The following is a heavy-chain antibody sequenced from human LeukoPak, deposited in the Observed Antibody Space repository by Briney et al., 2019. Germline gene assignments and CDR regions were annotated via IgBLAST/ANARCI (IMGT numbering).Heavy chain of an antibody. CDR2: IYYSGNT. D-gene: IGHD6-13*01. CDR1: GGSISSYY. J-gene: IGHJ4*02. Sequence: SETLSLTCTVSGGSISSYYWSWIRQPPGKGLEWIGYIYYSGNTNYNPSLKSRVTISVDTSKNQFSLKLSSVTAADTAVYYCARTTPLSSSSWYDYWGQGILVTVSS. V-gene: IGHV4-59*01. CDR3: ARTTPLSSSSWYDY.